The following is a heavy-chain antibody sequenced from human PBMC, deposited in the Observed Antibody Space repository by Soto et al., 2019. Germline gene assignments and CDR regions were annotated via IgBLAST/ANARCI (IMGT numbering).Heavy chain of an antibody. CDR2: ISPSGDRA. D-gene: IGHD6-19*01. CDR3: AGEVPGTGNPQH. Sequence: QVQLVQSGAEVKQPGASVKVFCEASGYSFTNYYIHWVRQAPGQGLGWMGVISPSGDRATYAQNSQGRVTVTSDTSTNAVYMELRSLRSEDTAVYFCAGEVPGTGNPQHWGQGTLVTVSS. J-gene: IGHJ1*01. CDR1: GYSFTNYY. V-gene: IGHV1-46*01.